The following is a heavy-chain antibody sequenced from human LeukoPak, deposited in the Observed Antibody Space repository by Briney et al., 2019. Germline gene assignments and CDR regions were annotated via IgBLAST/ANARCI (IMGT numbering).Heavy chain of an antibody. Sequence: SETLSLTCAVSGYSISSGNYWGWIRQPPGKGLEWIGSIYHSGRTYYNPSLKSRVTISVDTSKNQFSLKLSSVTAADTAVYYCARPADYGGDFDYWGQGALVTVSS. J-gene: IGHJ4*02. D-gene: IGHD4-23*01. CDR1: GYSISSGNY. CDR3: ARPADYGGDFDY. V-gene: IGHV4-38-2*01. CDR2: IYHSGRT.